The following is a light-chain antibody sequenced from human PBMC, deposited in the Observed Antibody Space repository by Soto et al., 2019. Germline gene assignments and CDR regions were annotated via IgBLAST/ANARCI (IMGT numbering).Light chain of an antibody. V-gene: IGKV3-15*01. Sequence: EIVMTQSPATLSVSPGERATLSCRASQSVSSNLAWYQQKPGQAPRLLIYGASTRATGIPARFSGSGSGTEFPLTISSLQSEDVAVYYCQQYNNWPITFGQGTRLEL. CDR3: QQYNNWPIT. CDR1: QSVSSN. J-gene: IGKJ5*01. CDR2: GAS.